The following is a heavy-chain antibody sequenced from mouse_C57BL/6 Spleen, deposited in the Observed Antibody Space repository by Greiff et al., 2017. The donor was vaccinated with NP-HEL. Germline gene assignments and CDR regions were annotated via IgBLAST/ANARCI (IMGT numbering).Heavy chain of an antibody. CDR2: IYPRDGST. CDR1: GYTFTDYS. CDR3: ARWERNWYFDD. D-gene: IGHD4-1*01. Sequence: QVQLKESDAELVKPGASVKISCKASGYTFTDYSIHWMKQRPEQGLEWIGYIYPRDGSTKYNEKFKGKATLTADKSSSTAYMQLNSLTSEDSAVYFCARWERNWYFDDWGTGTTVTVSS. V-gene: IGHV1-78*01. J-gene: IGHJ1*03.